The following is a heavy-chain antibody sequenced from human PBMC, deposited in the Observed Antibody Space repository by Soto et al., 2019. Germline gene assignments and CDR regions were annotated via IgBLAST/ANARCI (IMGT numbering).Heavy chain of an antibody. V-gene: IGHV1-18*01. Sequence: QVPLVQSGAEVKKPGASVKVSCKASGYTFTSYGISWVRQAPGQGLEWMGWISAYNGNTNYEQKLQGRVTMTTDTSTSTAYMELRSLRSDDTAVYYCARRYRRSVRLFRANWFDPWGQGTLVTVSS. CDR1: GYTFTSYG. CDR3: ARRYRRSVRLFRANWFDP. CDR2: ISAYNGNT. J-gene: IGHJ5*02. D-gene: IGHD1-26*01.